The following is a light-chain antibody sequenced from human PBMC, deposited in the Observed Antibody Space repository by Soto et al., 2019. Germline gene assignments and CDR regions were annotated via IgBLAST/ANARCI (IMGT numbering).Light chain of an antibody. V-gene: IGLV1-40*01. Sequence: QPVLTQPPSVSGAPGLRVTISCTGSSSNIGAGYGVHWYQQLPRTAPKLLLYGDTNRPSGVPDRFSGSKSGTSASLAITGLQSEDEADYYCQSYDSSLSGVVFGGGTKVTVL. CDR1: SSNIGAGYG. CDR2: GDT. J-gene: IGLJ2*01. CDR3: QSYDSSLSGVV.